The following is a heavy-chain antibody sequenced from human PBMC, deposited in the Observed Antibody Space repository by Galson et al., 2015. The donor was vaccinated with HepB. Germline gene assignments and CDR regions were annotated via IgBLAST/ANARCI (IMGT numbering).Heavy chain of an antibody. CDR3: ARERGRHTDYGGWVYDGAFDI. J-gene: IGHJ3*02. D-gene: IGHD4-17*01. V-gene: IGHV4-31*03. CDR2: IYYSGST. Sequence: LSLTCTVSGGSINSVGVYWSWICQHPGKGLEWIGYIYYSGSTHYNPSLESRVIISLDMSKDQFSLKLNSVTAADTAVYYCARERGRHTDYGGWVYDGAFDIWGQGTLVTVSS. CDR1: GGSINSVGVY.